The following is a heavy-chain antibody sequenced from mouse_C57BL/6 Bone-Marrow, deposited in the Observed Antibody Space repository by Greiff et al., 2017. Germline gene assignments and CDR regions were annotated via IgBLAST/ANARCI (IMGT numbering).Heavy chain of an antibody. CDR2: IYPRDGST. V-gene: IGHV1-85*01. D-gene: IGHD2-12*01. J-gene: IGHJ2*01. Sequence: QVHVKQPGAELVKPGASVKLSCKASGYTFTSYWMHWVKQRPGQGLEWIGWIYPRDGSTKYNEKFKGKATLTVDTSSSTAYMELHSLTSEDSAVYFCNDPDYWGQGTTLTVSS. CDR1: GYTFTSYW. CDR3: NDPDY.